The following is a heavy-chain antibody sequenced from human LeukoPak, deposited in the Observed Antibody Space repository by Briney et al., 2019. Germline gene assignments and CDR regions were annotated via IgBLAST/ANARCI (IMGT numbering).Heavy chain of an antibody. CDR1: GYTFTSYY. V-gene: IGHV1-46*03. CDR2: INPSGGST. D-gene: IGHD3-10*01. J-gene: IGHJ4*02. CDR3: TRNDASGLDY. Sequence: GASVKVSCKASGYTFTSYYMHWVRQAPGQGLEWMGIINPSGGSTSYAQKFQGRVTMSRDTSTSTVYMELSSLRSEDTAVYYCTRNDASGLDYWGQGTLVTVSS.